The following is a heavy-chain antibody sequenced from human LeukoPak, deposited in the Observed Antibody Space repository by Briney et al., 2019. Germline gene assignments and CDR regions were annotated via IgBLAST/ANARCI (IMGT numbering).Heavy chain of an antibody. CDR1: GFTFSSYA. J-gene: IGHJ4*02. CDR2: ISSDGSST. D-gene: IGHD7-27*01. CDR3: ARGPRLGYFDY. Sequence: GGSLRLSCAASGFTFSSYAMSWVRQAPGKGLVWVSRISSDGSSTSYADFVKGRFTISRDNAKNTLYLQMNSLRAEDTAVYYCARGPRLGYFDYWGQGTLVTVSS. V-gene: IGHV3-74*01.